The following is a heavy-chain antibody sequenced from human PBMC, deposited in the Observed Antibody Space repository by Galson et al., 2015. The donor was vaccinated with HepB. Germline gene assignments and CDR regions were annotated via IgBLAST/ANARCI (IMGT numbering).Heavy chain of an antibody. CDR3: AREGGGGIDRVGDEFDY. Sequence: SLRLSCAASGFTFSSYSMNWVRQAPGKGLEWVSSISSSSSYIYYADSVKGRFTISRDNAKNSLYLQMNSLRAEDTAVYYCAREGGGGIDRVGDEFDYWGQGTLVTVSS. D-gene: IGHD3-16*01. J-gene: IGHJ4*02. V-gene: IGHV3-21*01. CDR1: GFTFSSYS. CDR2: ISSSSSYI.